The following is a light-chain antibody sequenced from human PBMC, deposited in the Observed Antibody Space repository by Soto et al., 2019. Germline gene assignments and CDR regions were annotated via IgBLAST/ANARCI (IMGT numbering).Light chain of an antibody. Sequence: QSVLTQPPSVSAAPGQKVTISCSGSSPNIGNNSVFWYQQLPGTAPKLLIYDNDKRPPGIPDRFSGSKSGTSATLGITGLQTGDEADYYCATWDRSLSVGVFGGGTKVTVL. V-gene: IGLV1-51*01. J-gene: IGLJ2*01. CDR2: DND. CDR1: SPNIGNNS. CDR3: ATWDRSLSVGV.